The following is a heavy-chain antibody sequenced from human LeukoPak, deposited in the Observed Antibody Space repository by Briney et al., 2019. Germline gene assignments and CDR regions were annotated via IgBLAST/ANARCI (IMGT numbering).Heavy chain of an antibody. Sequence: SETLSLTCTVSGGSISSYYWSWIRQPPGKGLQWIGYIYNSGSTNYNPSLKSRVIISVDTSKNQFSLSLSSVTAADTAVYYCARITFVVEGYGMDVWGQGTTVTVSS. CDR2: IYNSGST. D-gene: IGHD2-21*01. J-gene: IGHJ6*02. V-gene: IGHV4-59*08. CDR1: GGSISSYY. CDR3: ARITFVVEGYGMDV.